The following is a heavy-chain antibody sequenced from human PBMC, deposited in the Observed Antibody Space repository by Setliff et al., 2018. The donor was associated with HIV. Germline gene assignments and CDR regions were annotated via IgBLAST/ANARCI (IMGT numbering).Heavy chain of an antibody. V-gene: IGHV4-39*01. Sequence: PSETLSLTCTVSGGFISSSSYYWGWIRQPPGKGLEWIGSIFNDGRTYYNPSLKSRITIPMDTSTNQFSLKLSPVTAADTAVYFCARHFPSISLFFGDPGPFDRWGQGALVTVSS. CDR1: GGFISSSSYY. D-gene: IGHD3-10*01. CDR3: ARHFPSISLFFGDPGPFDR. CDR2: IFNDGRT. J-gene: IGHJ4*02.